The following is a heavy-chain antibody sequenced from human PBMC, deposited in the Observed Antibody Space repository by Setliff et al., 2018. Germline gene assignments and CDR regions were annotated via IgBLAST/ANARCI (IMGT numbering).Heavy chain of an antibody. Sequence: PSETLSLTCTVSGGSISSGGYYWSWIRQHSGKGLEWIGYIYYSGSTYYNPSLKSRVTISVDTSKNQFSLKLSSVTAADTAVYYCARDRRIVGARHAFDIWGQGTMVTVS. D-gene: IGHD1-26*01. V-gene: IGHV4-31*03. CDR3: ARDRRIVGARHAFDI. J-gene: IGHJ3*02. CDR1: GGSISSGGYY. CDR2: IYYSGST.